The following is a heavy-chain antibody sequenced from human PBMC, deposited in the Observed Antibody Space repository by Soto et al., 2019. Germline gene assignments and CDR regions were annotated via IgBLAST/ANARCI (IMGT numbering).Heavy chain of an antibody. CDR2: ISSNGSTI. D-gene: IGHD4-17*01. V-gene: IGHV3-48*01. Sequence: GRSLRLSCAASGFSFISHSMKGGLQAPWKGLEWVSYISSNGSTIYYADSVKGRFTISRDNSKNTLYLQMNSLRAEDTAVYYCATIGHDYADSPHRSGQGTPVTVFS. CDR1: GFSFISHS. CDR3: ATIGHDYADSPHR. J-gene: IGHJ5*02.